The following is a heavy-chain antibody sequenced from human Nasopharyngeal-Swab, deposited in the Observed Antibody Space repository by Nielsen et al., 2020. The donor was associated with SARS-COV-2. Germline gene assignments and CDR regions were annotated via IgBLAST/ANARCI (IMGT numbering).Heavy chain of an antibody. CDR3: AKYGRAFDI. J-gene: IGHJ3*02. Sequence: SLKISCAASGFTFSSYSMHWVRQAPGKGLEWVSGISWNSGSIGYADSVKGRFTISRDNAKNSLYLQMNSLRAEDTALYYCAKYGRAFDIWGQGTMVTVSS. CDR1: GFTFSSYS. CDR2: ISWNSGSI. V-gene: IGHV3-9*01.